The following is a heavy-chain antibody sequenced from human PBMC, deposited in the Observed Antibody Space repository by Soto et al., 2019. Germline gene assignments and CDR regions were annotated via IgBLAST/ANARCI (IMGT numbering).Heavy chain of an antibody. V-gene: IGHV1-46*03. D-gene: IGHD5-18*01. J-gene: IGHJ6*03. CDR3: SRDAWYSKTYRYDMDV. Sequence: QVELVQSGAEVKKPGAPVKVSCKASGYTFTNYYIHWVRQAPGQGLEWMGMINPSGGSTTYAQKFQGRVTMTRDTSTSTVFMELSSLRSEDTALYYCSRDAWYSKTYRYDMDVWGRGTTVTVSS. CDR2: INPSGGST. CDR1: GYTFTNYY.